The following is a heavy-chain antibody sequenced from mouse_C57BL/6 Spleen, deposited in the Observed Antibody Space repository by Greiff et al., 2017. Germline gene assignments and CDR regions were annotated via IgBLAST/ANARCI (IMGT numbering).Heavy chain of an antibody. V-gene: IGHV1-66*01. CDR1: GYSFTSYY. CDR3: ARSGSKGYFDV. D-gene: IGHD2-5*01. CDR2: IYPGSGNT. J-gene: IGHJ1*03. Sequence: VQLQQSGPELVKPGASVKISCKASGYSFTSYYIHWVKQRPGQGLEWIGWIYPGSGNTKYNEKFKGKATLTADTSSSTAYMQLSSLTSEDSAVYYGARSGSKGYFDVWGTGTTVTVSS.